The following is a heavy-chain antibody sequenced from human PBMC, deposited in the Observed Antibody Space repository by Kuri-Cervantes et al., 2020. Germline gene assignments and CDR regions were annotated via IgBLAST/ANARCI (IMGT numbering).Heavy chain of an antibody. D-gene: IGHD6-6*01. Sequence: ASVKVSCKASGYTFTGYGISWVRQAPGQGLEWMGIINPSGGSTAYARRFQGRVTMTRNTSISTAYMELSSLRSEDTAVYYCARGRGIAARYAFDIWGQGTMVTVSS. CDR2: INPSGGST. V-gene: IGHV1-8*02. CDR3: ARGRGIAARYAFDI. J-gene: IGHJ3*02. CDR1: GYTFTGYG.